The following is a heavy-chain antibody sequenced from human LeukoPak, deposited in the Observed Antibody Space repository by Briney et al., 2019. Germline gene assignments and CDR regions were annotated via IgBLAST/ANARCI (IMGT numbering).Heavy chain of an antibody. CDR2: IYYSGST. V-gene: IGHV4-59*06. J-gene: IGHJ5*02. Sequence: SETLSLTCTVSGGSISSYYWSWIRQPPGKGLEWIGYIYYSGSTYYNPSLKSRVTISVDTSKNQFSLKLSSVTAADTAVYYCARADNSWFDPWGQGTLVTVSS. CDR3: ARADNSWFDP. CDR1: GGSISSYY. D-gene: IGHD1-1*01.